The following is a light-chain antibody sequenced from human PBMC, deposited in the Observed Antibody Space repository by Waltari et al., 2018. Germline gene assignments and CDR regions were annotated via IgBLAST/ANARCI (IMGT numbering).Light chain of an antibody. CDR2: KAS. J-gene: IGKJ1*01. CDR1: QSNSTW. CDR3: QQYNSFPWT. V-gene: IGKV1-5*03. Sequence: DIQMTQSPSILSASVGDRVTITCRASQSNSTWLAWYQQKPGKAPKLLIYKASSLESGVPSRFSGSGSGTEFTLTISSLQPDDFATYYCQQYNSFPWTFGQGTKVEVK.